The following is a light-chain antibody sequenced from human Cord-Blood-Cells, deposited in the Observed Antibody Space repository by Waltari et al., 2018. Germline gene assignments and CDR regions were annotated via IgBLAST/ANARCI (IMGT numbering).Light chain of an antibody. CDR1: QSVSSN. V-gene: IGKV3-15*01. Sequence: EIVMTQSPATLSVSPGERVTLSCRASQSVSSNLAWYQQKPGQAPRLLIYGASARATGIPARFSRSGSGTEFTLTISSLQSEDFAVYYCQQYNNWPPYTFGQGTKREIK. CDR2: GAS. CDR3: QQYNNWPPYT. J-gene: IGKJ2*01.